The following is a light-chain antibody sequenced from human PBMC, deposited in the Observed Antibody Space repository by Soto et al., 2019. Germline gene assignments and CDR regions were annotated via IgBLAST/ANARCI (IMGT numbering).Light chain of an antibody. Sequence: LTQPASVSGSPGQSITISCTGTSSDVGSYNLVSWYQQHPGKAPKLMIYEGSKRPSGVSNRFSGSKSGNTASLTISGLQAEDEADYYCCSYAGSSTLVYVFGTGTKVTVL. J-gene: IGLJ1*01. V-gene: IGLV2-23*01. CDR3: CSYAGSSTLVYV. CDR2: EGS. CDR1: SSDVGSYNL.